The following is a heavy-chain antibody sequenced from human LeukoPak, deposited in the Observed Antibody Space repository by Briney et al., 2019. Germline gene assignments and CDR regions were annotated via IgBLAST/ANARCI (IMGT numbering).Heavy chain of an antibody. CDR1: GFTFDDYA. CDR2: INWNSDGI. J-gene: IGHJ4*02. CDR3: TRSGGVGFDY. V-gene: IGHV3-9*01. Sequence: GGSLRLSCAVSGFTFDDYAMHWVRQVPGKGLEWVSGINWNSDGIGYADSVKGRFTTSRDNAKNTLYLEMHSLRAEDTAVYYCTRSGGVGFDYWGQGTLVTVSS. D-gene: IGHD2-8*02.